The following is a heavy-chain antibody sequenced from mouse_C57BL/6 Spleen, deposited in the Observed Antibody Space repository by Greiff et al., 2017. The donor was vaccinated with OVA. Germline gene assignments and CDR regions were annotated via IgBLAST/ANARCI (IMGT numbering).Heavy chain of an antibody. Sequence: QVQLQQSGAELVKPGASVKISCKASGYAFSSYWMNWVKQRPGKGLEWIGQIYPGDGDTNYNGKFTGKATLTADKSSSTAYMQLSSLTSEDSAVYFCEREGAYDGSSSFAYWGQGTLVTVSA. CDR1: GYAFSSYW. D-gene: IGHD1-1*01. CDR2: IYPGDGDT. V-gene: IGHV1-80*01. CDR3: EREGAYDGSSSFAY. J-gene: IGHJ3*01.